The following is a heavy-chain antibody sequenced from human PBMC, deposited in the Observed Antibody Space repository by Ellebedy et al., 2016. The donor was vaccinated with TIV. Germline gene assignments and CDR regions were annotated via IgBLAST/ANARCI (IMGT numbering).Heavy chain of an antibody. CDR1: GGTFSSYA. CDR3: ARRGYSYGYGGMDV. CDR2: IIPIFGTA. Sequence: AASVKVSCKASGGTFSSYAISWVRQAPGQGLEWMGGIIPIFGTANYAQKFQGRVTITADESTSTAYMELSSLRSEDTAVYYCARRGYSYGYGGMDVWGQGTTVTVSS. J-gene: IGHJ6*02. D-gene: IGHD5-18*01. V-gene: IGHV1-69*13.